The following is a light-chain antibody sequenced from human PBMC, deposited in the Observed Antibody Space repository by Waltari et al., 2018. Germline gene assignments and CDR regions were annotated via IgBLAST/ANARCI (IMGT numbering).Light chain of an antibody. CDR2: EVT. CDR1: SSDVGGFNY. J-gene: IGLJ2*01. V-gene: IGLV2-8*01. Sequence: QSALTQPPSASGSPGQSVTISCTGTSSDVGGFNYVSWYQQHPGKAPKLIIFEVTTRPSGVPDRFSGSKSGNTASLTVSGLQSEDEADYYCSSYGGNNNILFGGGTKLSVL. CDR3: SSYGGNNNIL.